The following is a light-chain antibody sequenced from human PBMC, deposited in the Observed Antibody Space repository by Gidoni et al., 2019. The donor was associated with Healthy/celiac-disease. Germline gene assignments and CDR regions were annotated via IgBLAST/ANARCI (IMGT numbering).Light chain of an antibody. V-gene: IGLV3-25*03. CDR3: QSADSSGTYKV. Sequence: SYELTQPPSVSVSPGQTARSTCSGDALPKQYAYWYQQKPGQAPVLVLYKDRERPSGIPERFSGSSSGTTVTLTISGVQAEDEADYYCQSADSSGTYKVFGGGTKLTVL. CDR1: ALPKQY. J-gene: IGLJ3*02. CDR2: KDR.